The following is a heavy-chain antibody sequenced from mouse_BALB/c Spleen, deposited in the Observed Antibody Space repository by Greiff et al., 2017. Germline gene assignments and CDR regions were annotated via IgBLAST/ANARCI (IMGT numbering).Heavy chain of an antibody. CDR1: GYTFTSYW. J-gene: IGHJ2*01. V-gene: IGHV1-87*01. CDR2: IYPGDGDT. CDR3: ARLGRYDGGYYFDY. Sequence: VQLQQSGAELARPGASVKLSCKASGYTFTSYWMQWVKQRPGQGLEWIGAIYPGDGDTRYTQKFKGKATLTADKSSSTAYMQLSSLASEDSAVYYCARLGRYDGGYYFDYWGRGTTLAVSS. D-gene: IGHD2-14*01.